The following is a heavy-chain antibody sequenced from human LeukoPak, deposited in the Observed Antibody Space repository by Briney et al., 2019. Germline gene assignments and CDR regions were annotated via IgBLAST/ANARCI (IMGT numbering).Heavy chain of an antibody. J-gene: IGHJ6*04. D-gene: IGHD2-15*01. CDR1: GGSFSGYY. CDR3: ARVSTVAALKHYYYYYGMDV. CDR2: INHSGST. Sequence: SETLSLTCAVYGGSFSGYYWSWIRQPPEKGLEWIGEINHSGSTNYNPSLKSRVTISVDTSKNQFSLKLSSVTAADTAVYYCARVSTVAALKHYYYYYGMDVWGKGTTVTVSS. V-gene: IGHV4-34*01.